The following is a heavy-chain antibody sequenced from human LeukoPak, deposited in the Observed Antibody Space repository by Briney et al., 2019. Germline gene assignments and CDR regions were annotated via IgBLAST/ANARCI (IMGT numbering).Heavy chain of an antibody. J-gene: IGHJ6*03. D-gene: IGHD6-6*01. Sequence: ASVKVSCKASGYTFTSYDINWVRQATGQGLEGMGWMNPNSGNTGYAQKFQGRGNITRNTSISTAYMELSSLRSEDTAVYYCARGRIAARRHYYYYYMDVWGKGTTVTVSS. CDR3: ARGRIAARRHYYYYYMDV. CDR2: MNPNSGNT. V-gene: IGHV1-8*01. CDR1: GYTFTSYD.